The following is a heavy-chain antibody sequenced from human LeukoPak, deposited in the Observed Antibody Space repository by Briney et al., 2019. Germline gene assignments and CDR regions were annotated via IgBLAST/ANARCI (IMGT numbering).Heavy chain of an antibody. CDR2: INPKNGAT. V-gene: IGHV1-2*02. Sequence: GASVTVSCQPSGCTFTHFYIHWVRQAPGQGLQWMGWINPKNGATKYSQNFRGRVTMTRDTSIDTAYMELSSLTSDDTAIYYCARPTHRLTVTTAVDYWGQGTLVTVSS. CDR1: GCTFTHFY. D-gene: IGHD4-17*01. CDR3: ARPTHRLTVTTAVDY. J-gene: IGHJ4*02.